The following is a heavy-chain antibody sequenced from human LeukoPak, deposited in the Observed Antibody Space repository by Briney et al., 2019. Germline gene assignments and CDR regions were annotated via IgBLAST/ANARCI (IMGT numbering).Heavy chain of an antibody. Sequence: ASVMVSCKASGYTFTGYYMHWVRQEPGQGLEWMGWINPNSGGTNYAQKFQGRVTMTRDTSISTAYMELSRLTSDDTAVYYCARDRGFDTGYDFWSGPINWFDPWGQGTLVTVSS. J-gene: IGHJ5*02. CDR1: GYTFTGYY. D-gene: IGHD3-3*01. V-gene: IGHV1-2*02. CDR3: ARDRGFDTGYDFWSGPINWFDP. CDR2: INPNSGGT.